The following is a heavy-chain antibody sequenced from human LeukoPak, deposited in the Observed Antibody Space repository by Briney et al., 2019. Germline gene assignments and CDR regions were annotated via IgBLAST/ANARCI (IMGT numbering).Heavy chain of an antibody. V-gene: IGHV3-74*01. J-gene: IGHJ6*03. CDR2: INSDGSST. CDR1: GFTFSSYW. Sequence: GGSLRLSCAASGFTFSSYWMHWVRHAPGKGLVWVSRINSDGSSTSYADSVKGRFTISRDNAKNTLYLQMNSLRAEDTAVYYCASAGYYYYMDVWGKGTTVTVSS. CDR3: ASAGYYYYMDV.